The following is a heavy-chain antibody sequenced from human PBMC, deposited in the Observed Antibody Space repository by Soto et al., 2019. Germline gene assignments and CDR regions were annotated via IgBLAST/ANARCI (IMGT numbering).Heavy chain of an antibody. Sequence: PGGSLRLSCAASGFTFSTYAMNWVRQAPGKGLEWVSVISGSGGYTEYADSVKGRFTISRDNSKNTLYLQMNSLRVEDTAVYYCAKEPPGVLDSWGQGILVTVSS. CDR1: GFTFSTYA. J-gene: IGHJ4*02. V-gene: IGHV3-23*01. CDR3: AKEPPGVLDS. CDR2: ISGSGGYT.